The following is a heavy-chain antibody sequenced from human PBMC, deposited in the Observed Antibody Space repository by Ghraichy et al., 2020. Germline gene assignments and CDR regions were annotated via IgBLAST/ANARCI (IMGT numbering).Heavy chain of an antibody. D-gene: IGHD3-22*01. V-gene: IGHV2-5*02. Sequence: SGPTLVKPTQTLTLTCTFSGFSLSTPEVGVGWIRQPPGEALEWLALIYWDDDKVYSPFLKSRLTITKDSFKNRVVLKMTNMDPVDTGTYYCAHSQPADSSGYFHFDCWGQGTLVTVSS. CDR1: GFSLSTPEVG. CDR3: AHSQPADSSGYFHFDC. CDR2: IYWDDDK. J-gene: IGHJ4*02.